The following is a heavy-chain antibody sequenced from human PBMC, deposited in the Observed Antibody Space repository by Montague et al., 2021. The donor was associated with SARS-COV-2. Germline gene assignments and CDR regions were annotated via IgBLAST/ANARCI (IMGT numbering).Heavy chain of an antibody. CDR2: MYYSGST. V-gene: IGHV4-39*07. CDR1: GGSISSYHHY. J-gene: IGHJ4*02. CDR3: GRVIVSATSSPFDC. Sequence: SETLSLTCTVSGGSISSYHHYWGWIRQPPGKGLEGIGAMYYSGSTWLNPSLKSRVTISVDTSKNQLSLNLRSVTAADTDVYFCGRVIVSATSSPFDCWGPGTLVTVSS. D-gene: IGHD2-15*01.